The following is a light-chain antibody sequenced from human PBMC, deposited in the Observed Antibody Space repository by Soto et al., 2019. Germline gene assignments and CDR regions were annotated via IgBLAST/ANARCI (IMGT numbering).Light chain of an antibody. V-gene: IGKV3-15*01. CDR2: GAS. J-gene: IGKJ3*01. CDR3: QQYNNWPPLFT. Sequence: EIVMTQSPATLSVSPGESVTLSCRASQSISRYLAWIQQKPGQAPTLLIFGASTRATGVPARFSGSGSGTEFTLTIASLQSEDFGVYHCQQYNNWPPLFTFGPGTKVEIK. CDR1: QSISRY.